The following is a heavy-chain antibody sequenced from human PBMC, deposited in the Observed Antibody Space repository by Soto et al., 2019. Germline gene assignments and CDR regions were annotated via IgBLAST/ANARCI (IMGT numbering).Heavy chain of an antibody. V-gene: IGHV4-30-4*01. CDR2: IYYSGST. CDR3: ARYGGGTAAFDY. CDR1: GGSISSGDYY. D-gene: IGHD1-1*01. Sequence: SETLSLTCTVSGGSISSGDYYWSWIRQPPGKGLELIGHIYYSGSTYYNPSLKSRVTISVDTSKNQFSLKLSSVTAADTAVYYCARYGGGTAAFDYWGQGTLVTVS. J-gene: IGHJ4*02.